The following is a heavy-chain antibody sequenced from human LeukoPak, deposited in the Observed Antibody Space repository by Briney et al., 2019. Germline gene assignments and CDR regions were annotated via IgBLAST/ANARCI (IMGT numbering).Heavy chain of an antibody. CDR2: IYYSWST. J-gene: IGHJ4*02. Sequence: SETLSLTCTVSGGSISSYYWSWIRQPPGKGLELIGYIYYSWSTNYNPSLKSRVTISVDTSKNQFSLKLSSVTAADTAVYYCARVLWFGELPPEYYFDYWGQGTLVTVSS. V-gene: IGHV4-59*01. CDR3: ARVLWFGELPPEYYFDY. CDR1: GGSISSYY. D-gene: IGHD3-10*01.